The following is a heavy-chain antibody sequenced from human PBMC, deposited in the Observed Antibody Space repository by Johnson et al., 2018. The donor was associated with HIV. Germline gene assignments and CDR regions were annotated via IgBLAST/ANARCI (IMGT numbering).Heavy chain of an antibody. CDR1: GFTFSDHY. J-gene: IGHJ3*02. CDR3: TTGVDTAMYAFDI. V-gene: IGHV3-72*01. CDR2: IRSKTNTYAT. Sequence: VQLVESGGGVVQPGGSLRLSCAASGFTFSDHYMDWVRQAPGKGLEWIGHIRSKTNTYATEYAASVKGRFTISREDSKNTLYLQMSSLKTEDTAVYYCTTGVDTAMYAFDIWGQGTMVTVSS. D-gene: IGHD5-18*01.